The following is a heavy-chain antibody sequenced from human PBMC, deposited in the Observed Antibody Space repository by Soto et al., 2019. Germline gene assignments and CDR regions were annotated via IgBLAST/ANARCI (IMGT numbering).Heavy chain of an antibody. CDR2: ITGSAGTT. J-gene: IGHJ6*02. Sequence: GESLKISCXASGFNFSNYVLTWVRQAPGEGLEWVSGITGSAGTTAYGDSVKDRFTISRDNSKSTLYLQMNNLRAEDTAVYFCAKGKPRSRDGMDVWGQGTTVTVSS. V-gene: IGHV3-23*01. CDR3: AKGKPRSRDGMDV. CDR1: GFNFSNYV.